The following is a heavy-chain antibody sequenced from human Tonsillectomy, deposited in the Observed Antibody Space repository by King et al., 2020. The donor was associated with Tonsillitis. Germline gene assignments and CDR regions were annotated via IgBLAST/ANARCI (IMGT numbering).Heavy chain of an antibody. CDR3: ARLNYYDSSGYHDAFVI. V-gene: IGHV4-30-2*01. CDR2: IYHSGST. D-gene: IGHD3-22*01. J-gene: IGHJ3*02. CDR1: GGSISSGGYS. Sequence: QLQESGSGLVKPSQTLSLTCAVSGGSISSGGYSWSWIRQPPGKGLEWIVYIYHSGSTYYNPSRKSRVTISVDRSKNKFSLKLSSVTAADTAVYYCARLNYYDSSGYHDAFVIWGQGTMVTVSS.